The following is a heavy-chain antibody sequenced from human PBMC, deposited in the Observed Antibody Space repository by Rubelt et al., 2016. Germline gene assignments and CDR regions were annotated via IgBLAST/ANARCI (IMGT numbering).Heavy chain of an antibody. J-gene: IGHJ3*02. V-gene: IGHV1-18*01. CDR1: GYTFTSYG. CDR2: ISAYNGNT. D-gene: IGHD6-19*01. Sequence: QVQLVQSGAEVKKPGASVKVSCKASGYTFTSYGISWVRQAPGQGLEWMGWISAYNGNTNYAQKLQGRVTMTTDTSTSTTYLELRSLRSDDTADYYCARDRTWLVPELDAFDIWGPRTMVTVSS. CDR3: ARDRTWLVPELDAFDI.